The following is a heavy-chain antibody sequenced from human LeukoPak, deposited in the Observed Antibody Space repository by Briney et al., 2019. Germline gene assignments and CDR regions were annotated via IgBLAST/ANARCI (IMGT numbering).Heavy chain of an antibody. CDR1: GFTFSGSA. J-gene: IGHJ4*02. D-gene: IGHD2-15*01. Sequence: GGSLRLSCAASGFTFSGSAMHWVRQASGKGLEWVGRIRSKANSYATAYAASVKGRFTISRDSSKNTLFLQMNRLRPEDAAVYYCAKAPVTTCRGAFCYPFDYWGLGTLVTVSS. CDR3: AKAPVTTCRGAFCYPFDY. CDR2: IRSKANSYAT. V-gene: IGHV3-73*01.